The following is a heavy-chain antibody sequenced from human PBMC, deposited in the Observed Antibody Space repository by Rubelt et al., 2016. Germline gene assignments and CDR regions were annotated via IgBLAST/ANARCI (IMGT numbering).Heavy chain of an antibody. CDR3: AREVTAVAASEFDY. CDR1: GFTFSSYS. Sequence: EVQLLESGGGLVQPGGSLRLSCAASGFTFSSYSMNWVRQAPGKGLEWVSSISSSSSYIYYADSVKGRFTISRDNAKNSRYLQMNSLRAEDTAVYYCAREVTAVAASEFDYWGQGTLVTVSS. V-gene: IGHV3-21*01. J-gene: IGHJ4*02. CDR2: ISSSSSYI. D-gene: IGHD6-19*01.